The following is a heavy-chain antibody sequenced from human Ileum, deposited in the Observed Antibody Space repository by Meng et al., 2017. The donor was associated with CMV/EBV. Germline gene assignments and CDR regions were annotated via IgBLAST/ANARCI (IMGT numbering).Heavy chain of an antibody. CDR1: GFTFSSYG. CDR3: AKDWGRDGYNGAFDI. Sequence: GESLKISCAASGFTFSSYGMHWVRQAPGKGLEWVAVIWYDGSNKYYADSVKGRFTISRDNSKNTLYLQMNSLRAEDTAAYYCAKDWGRDGYNGAFDIWGQGTMVTVSS. CDR2: IWYDGSNK. J-gene: IGHJ3*02. V-gene: IGHV3-33*06. D-gene: IGHD5-24*01.